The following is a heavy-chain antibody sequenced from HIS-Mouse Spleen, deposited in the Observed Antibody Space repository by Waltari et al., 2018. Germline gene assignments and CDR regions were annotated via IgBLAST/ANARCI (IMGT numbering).Heavy chain of an antibody. J-gene: IGHJ2*01. Sequence: QLQLQESGPGLVKPSETLSLTCTVPGGSISSSCYYWGRSRQPPGKGLEWIGSIYYSGSTYYNPSLKSRVTISVDTSKNQFSLKLSSVTAADTAVYYCAREIPYSSSWYDWYFDLWGRGTLVTVSS. V-gene: IGHV4-39*07. CDR1: GGSISSSCYY. D-gene: IGHD6-13*01. CDR2: IYYSGST. CDR3: AREIPYSSSWYDWYFDL.